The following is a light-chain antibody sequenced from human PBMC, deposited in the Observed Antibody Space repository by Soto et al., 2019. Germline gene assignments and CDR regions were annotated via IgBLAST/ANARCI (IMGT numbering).Light chain of an antibody. V-gene: IGKV1-39*01. CDR2: TAS. CDR3: QQTYSTLNN. Sequence: DIQVTQSPSSLSASVGDRVTITCRASQSIRTYLTWYQQRPGKPPKLLIHTASPLQSGVPSRFSGSGSGTDFTLTISSLQPEDFATYYCQQTYSTLNNFGQGTELEIK. J-gene: IGKJ2*01. CDR1: QSIRTY.